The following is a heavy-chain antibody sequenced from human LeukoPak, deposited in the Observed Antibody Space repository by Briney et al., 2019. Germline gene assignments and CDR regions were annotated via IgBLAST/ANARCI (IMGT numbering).Heavy chain of an antibody. Sequence: GGSLRLSCAASGFTFSSYAMSWARQAPGKGLEWVSAISGSGGSTYYADSVKGRFTISRDNSKNTLYLQMNSLRAEDTAVYYCAKGHYDFWSGPPNPWGQGTLVTVSS. CDR2: ISGSGGST. J-gene: IGHJ5*02. CDR1: GFTFSSYA. D-gene: IGHD3-3*01. V-gene: IGHV3-23*01. CDR3: AKGHYDFWSGPPNP.